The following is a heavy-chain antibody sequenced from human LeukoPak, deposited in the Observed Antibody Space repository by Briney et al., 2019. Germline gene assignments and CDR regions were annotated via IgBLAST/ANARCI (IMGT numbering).Heavy chain of an antibody. CDR1: GFTFSSYG. CDR2: ISYDGSNK. V-gene: IGHV3-30*03. CDR3: ARDGAWYQLPSFDY. Sequence: GGSLRLSCAASGFTFSSYGMHWVRQAPGKGLEWVAVISYDGSNKYYADSVKGRFTISRDNAKNSLYLQMNSLRAEDTAVYYCARDGAWYQLPSFDYWGQGTLVTVSS. J-gene: IGHJ4*02. D-gene: IGHD2-2*01.